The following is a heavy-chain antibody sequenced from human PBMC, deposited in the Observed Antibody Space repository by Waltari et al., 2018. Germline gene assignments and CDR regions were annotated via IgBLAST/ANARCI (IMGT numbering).Heavy chain of an antibody. V-gene: IGHV4-38-2*01. Sequence: QVQLQESGPGLVKPSETLSLTCAVSGYSISSGYYWGWIRQPPGKGLAWIGSIYHSGSTYYHPSRKSRVTISVDTSKNQCSLKLSSVTAADTAVYYCARLGITIFGVVPGSDAFDIWGQGTMVTVSS. CDR2: IYHSGST. CDR1: GYSISSGYY. D-gene: IGHD3-3*01. J-gene: IGHJ3*02. CDR3: ARLGITIFGVVPGSDAFDI.